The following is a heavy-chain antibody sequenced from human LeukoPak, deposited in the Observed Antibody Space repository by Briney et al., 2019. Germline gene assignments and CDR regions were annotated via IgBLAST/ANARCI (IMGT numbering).Heavy chain of an antibody. CDR2: IRSSPSTI. D-gene: IGHD3-10*01. V-gene: IGHV3-48*02. Sequence: GGSLRLSCAASGFTFSNYAMNWVRQAPGKGLEWISYIRSSPSTIYYAHSVKGRFTVSRDNAKNSLYLQMNNLRDEDTAVYYCARGICYFGSGNYYFDYWGQGTLVTVSS. CDR1: GFTFSNYA. CDR3: ARGICYFGSGNYYFDY. J-gene: IGHJ4*02.